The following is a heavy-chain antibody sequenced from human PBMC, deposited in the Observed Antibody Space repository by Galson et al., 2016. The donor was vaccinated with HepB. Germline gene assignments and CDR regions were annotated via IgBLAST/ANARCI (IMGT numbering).Heavy chain of an antibody. V-gene: IGHV1-69*04. D-gene: IGHD2-8*01. CDR2: ITPILGAV. J-gene: IGHJ4*02. Sequence: SVKVSCKASGGTFSSYVITWVRQTPGQGLECMGRITPILGAVNYPQKFQDRVTITADKSTTTTYLELSSLRSEDTAVYYCAREARGATYIQARYLYLWGQGTLVTVSS. CDR1: GGTFSSYV. CDR3: AREARGATYIQARYLYL.